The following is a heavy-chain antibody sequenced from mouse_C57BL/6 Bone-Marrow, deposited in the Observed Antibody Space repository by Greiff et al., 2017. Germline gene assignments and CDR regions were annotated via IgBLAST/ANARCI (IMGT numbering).Heavy chain of an antibody. CDR1: GFTFSDYG. CDR3: ARGKGAWFAY. Sequence: EVQGVESGGGLVKPGGSLKLSCAASGFTFSDYGMHWVRQAPEKGLEWVAYISSGSSTIYYADTVKGRFTISRDNAKNTLFLQMTSLRSEDTAMYYCARGKGAWFAYWGQGTLVTVSA. J-gene: IGHJ3*01. V-gene: IGHV5-17*01. CDR2: ISSGSSTI.